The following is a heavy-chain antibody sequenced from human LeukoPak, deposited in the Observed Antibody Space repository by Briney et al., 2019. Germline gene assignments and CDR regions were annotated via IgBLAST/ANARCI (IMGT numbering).Heavy chain of an antibody. CDR3: ARDRLNSGSYENWFDP. D-gene: IGHD1-26*01. Sequence: SETLSLTCTVSGGSISSSSYYWGWIRQPPGKGLEWIGSIYYSGSTYYNPSLKSRVTISVDTSKNQFSLKLSSVTAADTAVYYCARDRLNSGSYENWFDPWGQGTLVTVSS. J-gene: IGHJ5*02. CDR1: GGSISSSSYY. V-gene: IGHV4-39*07. CDR2: IYYSGST.